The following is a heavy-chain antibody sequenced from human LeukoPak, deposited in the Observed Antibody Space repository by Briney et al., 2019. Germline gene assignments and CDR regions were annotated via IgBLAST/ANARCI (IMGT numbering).Heavy chain of an antibody. Sequence: PGVSLRLSCAASGFPYSIYSMNWVRQAPGKGREEVSYMSRRRNIIHYAESAKGRFTISRDNAKNSLSLQMNSLRDEATAVYYSARVYDTTGRAFDIWGQGTMVTVSS. D-gene: IGHD3-22*01. V-gene: IGHV3-48*02. CDR3: ARVYDTTGRAFDI. CDR1: GFPYSIYS. J-gene: IGHJ3*02. CDR2: MSRRRNII.